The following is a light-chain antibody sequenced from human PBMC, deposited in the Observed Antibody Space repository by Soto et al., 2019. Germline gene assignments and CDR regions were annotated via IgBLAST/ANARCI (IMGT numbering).Light chain of an antibody. J-gene: IGKJ4*01. V-gene: IGKV4-1*01. Sequence: DIVMTQSPDSLAVSLGERATINCKSSQSVLYSSNNKNYLAWYQQKPGQPPKLLIYWASTRQFGVPDRFSGNGSGTDFTLIISSLQAEDVGIYYCQQYYSPPVTFGGGTKVEIK. CDR2: WAS. CDR3: QQYYSPPVT. CDR1: QSVLYSSNNKNY.